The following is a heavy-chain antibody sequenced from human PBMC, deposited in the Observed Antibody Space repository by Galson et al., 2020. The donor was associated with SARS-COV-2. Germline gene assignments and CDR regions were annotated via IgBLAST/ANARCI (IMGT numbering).Heavy chain of an antibody. V-gene: IGHV3-30*04. Sequence: GGTLRLSCAAPGFTFSNYVMHWVRQAPGKGPEWVAVISSDGSNSFYADSLKGRFTISRDNSKSTLYLQMNSLTAEDTAVYYCARGGEWELPYYIGYWGQGTLVTVSS. CDR1: GFTFSNYV. CDR3: ARGGEWELPYYIGY. J-gene: IGHJ4*02. CDR2: ISSDGSNS. D-gene: IGHD1-26*01.